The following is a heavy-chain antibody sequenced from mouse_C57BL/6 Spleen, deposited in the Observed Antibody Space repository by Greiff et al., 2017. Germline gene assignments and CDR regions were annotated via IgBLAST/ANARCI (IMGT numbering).Heavy chain of an antibody. Sequence: QVQLKQSGPGILQSSQTLSLSCSFSGFSLSTSGMGVSWLRQPPGKGLEWLAHIYWDDDKRSNPSLKSRLTISKDTSRNQVFLKITSVDTADTATYYCARPHYDYDGAWFAYWGQGTLVTVSA. CDR1: GFSLSTSGMG. V-gene: IGHV8-12*01. CDR2: IYWDDDK. D-gene: IGHD2-4*01. J-gene: IGHJ3*01. CDR3: ARPHYDYDGAWFAY.